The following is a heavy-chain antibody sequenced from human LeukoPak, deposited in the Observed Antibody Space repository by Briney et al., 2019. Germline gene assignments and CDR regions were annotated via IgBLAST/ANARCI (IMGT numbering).Heavy chain of an antibody. CDR1: GFTFSSYG. V-gene: IGHV3-30*03. Sequence: GGSLRLSYAPSGFTFSSYGMHWVRQAPGKGLEWVAVISSDGKTEIYADSVKGRFTISRDNSENTFYLQMNFLRVEDTAVYYCARDLIREGSIDYWGQGTLVTVSS. D-gene: IGHD2-15*01. CDR3: ARDLIREGSIDY. CDR2: ISSDGKTE. J-gene: IGHJ4*02.